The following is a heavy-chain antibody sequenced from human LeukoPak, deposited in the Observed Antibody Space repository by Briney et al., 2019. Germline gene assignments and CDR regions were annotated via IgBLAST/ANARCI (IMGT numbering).Heavy chain of an antibody. CDR1: GYTFTDYY. D-gene: IGHD2-2*01. J-gene: IGHJ4*02. V-gene: IGHV1-2*02. CDR2: INPNSGGT. Sequence: ASVKVSCKASGYTFTDYYMHWVRQAPGQGLEWMGWINPNSGGTTYAQKFQGRVTMTRDTSISTAYMELSRLTSDDTAVYYCARVGDIVVVPAAMPLDYWGQGTLVTVSS. CDR3: ARVGDIVVVPAAMPLDY.